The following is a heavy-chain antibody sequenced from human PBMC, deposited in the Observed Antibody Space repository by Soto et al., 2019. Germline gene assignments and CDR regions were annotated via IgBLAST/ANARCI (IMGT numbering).Heavy chain of an antibody. J-gene: IGHJ6*02. CDR1: GGSISSSNW. V-gene: IGHV4-4*02. Sequence: QVQLQESGPGLVKPSGTLSLTCAVSGGSISSSNWWSWVRQPPGKGLEWIGEIYHSGSTNYNPSLKSRVTISLDKSKNQFSLKLSSVTAADTAVYYCARDPGDGDYEGYYYYGMDVWGQGTTVTVSS. CDR3: ARDPGDGDYEGYYYYGMDV. CDR2: IYHSGST. D-gene: IGHD4-17*01.